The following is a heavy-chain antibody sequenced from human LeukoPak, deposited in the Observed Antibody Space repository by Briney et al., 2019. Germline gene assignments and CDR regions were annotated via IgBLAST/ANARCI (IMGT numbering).Heavy chain of an antibody. J-gene: IGHJ3*02. V-gene: IGHV3-33*01. CDR3: ARDHSSGYHHEAFDI. Sequence: GGSLRLSCAASGFTFSSYGMHWVRQAPGKGLEWVAVIWYDGSNKYYADSVKGRFTISRDNSKNTLYLQMNTLRAEDTAVYYCARDHSSGYHHEAFDIWGQGTMVTVSS. CDR1: GFTFSSYG. D-gene: IGHD3-22*01. CDR2: IWYDGSNK.